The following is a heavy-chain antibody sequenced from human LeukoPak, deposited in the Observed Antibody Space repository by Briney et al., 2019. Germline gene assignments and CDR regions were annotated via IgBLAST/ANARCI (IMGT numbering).Heavy chain of an antibody. CDR3: ARDRDDGGFEY. J-gene: IGHJ4*02. D-gene: IGHD4-23*01. Sequence: PGGSLRLSCAASGFTFSNYWVSWVRQAPEKGLEWVANIKQDGSVKQYVDSMKGRFTISRDNAKNSLFLQMNSLRAEDTAVYYCARDRDDGGFEYWGQGTLVTVSS. CDR2: IKQDGSVK. CDR1: GFTFSNYW. V-gene: IGHV3-7*01.